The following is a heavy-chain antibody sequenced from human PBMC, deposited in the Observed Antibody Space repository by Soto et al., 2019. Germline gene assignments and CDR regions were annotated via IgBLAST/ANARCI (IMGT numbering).Heavy chain of an antibody. CDR3: ARVDITIFGVVMDFDY. CDR1: GGSISSGGYC. Sequence: TLRLPCTVSGGSISSGGYCWSWIRQHPGKGLEWIGYIYYSGSTYYNPSLKSRVTISVDTSKNQFSLKLSSVTAADTAVYYCARVDITIFGVVMDFDYWGQGTLVTVSS. V-gene: IGHV4-31*03. D-gene: IGHD3-3*01. J-gene: IGHJ4*02. CDR2: IYYSGST.